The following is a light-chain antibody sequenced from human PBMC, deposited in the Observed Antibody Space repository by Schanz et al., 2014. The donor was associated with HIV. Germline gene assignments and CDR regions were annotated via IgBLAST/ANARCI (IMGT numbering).Light chain of an antibody. Sequence: QSALTQPASVSGSPGQSITISCTGTSSDVGADNSVSWYQQHPGKAPKLMIYDVSDRPSGVPDRFSGSKSGTSASLAITGLQAEDEADYYCQSYDTTLSAILFGGGTKLTVL. CDR2: DVS. CDR1: SSDVGADNS. J-gene: IGLJ2*01. V-gene: IGLV2-14*01. CDR3: QSYDTTLSAIL.